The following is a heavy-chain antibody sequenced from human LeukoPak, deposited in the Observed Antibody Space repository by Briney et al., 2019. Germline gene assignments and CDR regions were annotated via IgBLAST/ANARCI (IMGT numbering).Heavy chain of an antibody. V-gene: IGHV4-59*08. CDR1: GGSLSNYY. D-gene: IGHD6-13*01. J-gene: IGHJ4*02. Sequence: PSETLSLTCTVSGGSLSNYYWSWIRQPPGKGLEWIGDIYYSGSTSYNPSLESRVTISVDMSKNQFSLNLTSVTAADTAVYYCATDRHSSSWYVFDYWGQGTPVTVSS. CDR2: IYYSGST. CDR3: ATDRHSSSWYVFDY.